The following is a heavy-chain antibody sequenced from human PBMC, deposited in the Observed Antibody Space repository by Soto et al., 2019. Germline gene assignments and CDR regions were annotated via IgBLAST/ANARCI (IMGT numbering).Heavy chain of an antibody. CDR1: GGTFSSYT. V-gene: IGHV1-69*04. CDR3: AREADSSGWSYYFDY. CDR2: IIPILGIA. J-gene: IGHJ4*02. D-gene: IGHD6-19*01. Sequence: ASVKVSCKASGGTFSSYTISWVRQAPGQGLEWMGRIIPILGIANYAQKFQGRVTITADKSTSTAYMELSSLRSEDTAVYYCAREADSSGWSYYFDYWGQGTLVTVSS.